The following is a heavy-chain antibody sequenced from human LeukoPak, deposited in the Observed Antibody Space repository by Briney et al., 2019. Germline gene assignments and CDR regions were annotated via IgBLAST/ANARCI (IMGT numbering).Heavy chain of an antibody. CDR2: IFPIFGTA. Sequence: SVKVSCKASGGTFSSYAISWVRQAPGQGLEWMGGIFPIFGTANYAQKFQGRVTITTDESKSTAYMELSSLRSEDTAVYYCARNFLDSSGYYPRVYFDYWGQGTLVTVSS. V-gene: IGHV1-69*05. J-gene: IGHJ4*02. CDR3: ARNFLDSSGYYPRVYFDY. CDR1: GGTFSSYA. D-gene: IGHD3-22*01.